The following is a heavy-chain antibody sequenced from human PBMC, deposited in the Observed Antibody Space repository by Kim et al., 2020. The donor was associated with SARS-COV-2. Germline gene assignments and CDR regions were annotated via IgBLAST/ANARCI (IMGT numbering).Heavy chain of an antibody. CDR2: ISAYNGNT. D-gene: IGHD3-3*01. V-gene: IGHV1-18*01. CDR1: GYTFTSYG. Sequence: ASVKVSCKASGYTFTSYGISWVRQAPGQGLEWMGWISAYNGNTNYAQKLQGRVTMTTDTSTSTAYMELRSLRSDDTAVYYCARIITIFGVVIILDAFDIWGQGTMVTVSS. CDR3: ARIITIFGVVIILDAFDI. J-gene: IGHJ3*02.